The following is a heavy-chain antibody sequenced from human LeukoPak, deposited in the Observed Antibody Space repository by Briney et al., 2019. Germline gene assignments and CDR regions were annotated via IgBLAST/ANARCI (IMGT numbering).Heavy chain of an antibody. J-gene: IGHJ4*02. CDR1: GGSISSYY. V-gene: IGHV4-30-4*08. CDR3: ARGHYDFWSGYYTQLAGYYFDY. CDR2: IYYSGST. D-gene: IGHD3-3*01. Sequence: ASETLSLTCTVSGGSISSYYWSWIRRPPGKGLEWIGYIYYSGSTYYNPSLKSRVTISVDTSKNQFSLKLSSVTAADTAVYYCARGHYDFWSGYYTQLAGYYFDYWGQGTLVTVSS.